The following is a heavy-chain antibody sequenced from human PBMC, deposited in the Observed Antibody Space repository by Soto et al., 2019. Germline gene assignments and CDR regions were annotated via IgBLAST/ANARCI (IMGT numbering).Heavy chain of an antibody. D-gene: IGHD3-9*01. CDR3: AKSPYYDILTGYYNQYDFDY. CDR1: GFTFSSYS. V-gene: IGHV3-48*01. CDR2: ISGGGDTR. Sequence: PGGSLRLSCAASGFTFSSYSMNWVRQAPGKGLEWVSYISGGGDTRYYADSVKGRFTISRDNAKNSLYLQMNSLRAEDTAVYYCAKSPYYDILTGYYNQYDFDYWGQGTLVTVSS. J-gene: IGHJ4*02.